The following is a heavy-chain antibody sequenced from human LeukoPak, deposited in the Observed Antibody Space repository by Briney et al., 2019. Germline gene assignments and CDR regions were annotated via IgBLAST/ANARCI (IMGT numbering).Heavy chain of an antibody. J-gene: IGHJ5*02. D-gene: IGHD6-6*01. Sequence: ASVKVSFKASGYTFTGYYMHWVRQAPGQGLEWMGWINPNSGGTNYAQKFQGRVTMTRDTSISTAYMELSRLRSDDTAVYYCARALTYSGSPDNWFDPWGQGTLVTVSS. V-gene: IGHV1-2*02. CDR2: INPNSGGT. CDR3: ARALTYSGSPDNWFDP. CDR1: GYTFTGYY.